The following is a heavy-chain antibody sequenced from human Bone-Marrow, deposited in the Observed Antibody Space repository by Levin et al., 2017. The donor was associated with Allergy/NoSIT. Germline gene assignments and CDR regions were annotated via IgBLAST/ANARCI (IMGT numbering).Heavy chain of an antibody. D-gene: IGHD5-12*01. CDR3: ARGTLRPGYYYLDY. CDR2: VWYDGSNK. Sequence: GESLKISCAASGFTFSSYGMHWVRQAPGKGLEWVAGVWYDGSNKYYADSVKGRFTISRDNSKNTLYLQVNSLRAADTAVYYCARGTLRPGYYYLDYWGQGTLVTVSS. V-gene: IGHV3-33*01. J-gene: IGHJ4*02. CDR1: GFTFSSYG.